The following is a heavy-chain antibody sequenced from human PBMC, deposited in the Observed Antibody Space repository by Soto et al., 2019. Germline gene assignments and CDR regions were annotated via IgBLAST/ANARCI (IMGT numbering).Heavy chain of an antibody. CDR1: GFTFSKHG. J-gene: IGHJ4*02. Sequence: QVQLVESGGGVVQPGRSLRLSCAVSGFTFSKHGMHWVRQAPGKGLEWVAVILADGSRQQYGDSVKVRFTISRDNAKNTLFLQMESLRAEDTAVYYCARDDDFPDNGLDYWGQGIMVTVSS. CDR2: ILADGSRQ. V-gene: IGHV3-33*01. CDR3: ARDDDFPDNGLDY. D-gene: IGHD1-1*01.